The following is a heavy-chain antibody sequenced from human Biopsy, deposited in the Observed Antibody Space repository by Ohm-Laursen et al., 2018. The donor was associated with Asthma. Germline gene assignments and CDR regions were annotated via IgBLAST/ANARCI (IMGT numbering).Heavy chain of an antibody. CDR2: INSDGSST. V-gene: IGHV3-74*01. Sequence: GSLRLSCAASGFTFSSYWVHWVRQAPGKGLVWVSRINSDGSSTSYADSVKGRFTISRDNAKNTLYLEMNSLRAEETAVYYCARGPAWQQLDNWGQGTLVTVSS. CDR1: GFTFSSYW. D-gene: IGHD6-13*01. CDR3: ARGPAWQQLDN. J-gene: IGHJ4*02.